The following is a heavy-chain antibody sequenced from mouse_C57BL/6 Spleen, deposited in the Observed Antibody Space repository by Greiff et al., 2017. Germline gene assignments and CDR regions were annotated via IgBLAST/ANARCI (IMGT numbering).Heavy chain of an antibody. D-gene: IGHD1-1*01. J-gene: IGHJ4*01. CDR2: IYPGSGST. CDR3: ARRPITTVVPYYAMDY. V-gene: IGHV1-55*01. CDR1: GYTFTSYW. Sequence: QVQLQQPGAELVKPGASVKMSCKASGYTFTSYWITWVKQRPGQGLEWIGDIYPGSGSTNYNEKFKSKATLTVDTSASTAYMQLSSLTSEDSAVYYGARRPITTVVPYYAMDYWGQGTSVTVSS.